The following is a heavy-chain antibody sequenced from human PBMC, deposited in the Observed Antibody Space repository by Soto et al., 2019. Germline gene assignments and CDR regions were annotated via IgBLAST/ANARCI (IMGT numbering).Heavy chain of an antibody. CDR1: GDSIISSTYF. V-gene: IGHV4-39*01. Sequence: PSEALSLTCTVSGDSIISSTYFWVWVRQPPGKGLEWIGTIYYSGSTYYNPSLKSRVTISVDTSKNHFSLKLSSVTAADTAVYFCARHLGEGYFYYCGQGALVTVSS. CDR2: IYYSGST. J-gene: IGHJ4*02. CDR3: ARHLGEGYFYY.